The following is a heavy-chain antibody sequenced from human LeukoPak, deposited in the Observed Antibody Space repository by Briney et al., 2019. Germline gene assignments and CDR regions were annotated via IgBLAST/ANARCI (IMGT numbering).Heavy chain of an antibody. V-gene: IGHV3-74*01. CDR3: ACPSVGATPDDGFDI. CDR1: GFTLSSYW. Sequence: PGGSLRLSCSASGFTLSSYWMHWVRHAAGKGLVWVSRINRDGSSTIYAHSVKGRFTISRDNAKSTLFLEMNSLRGEDTAVYYCACPSVGATPDDGFDIWGQGTMVTVSS. J-gene: IGHJ3*02. D-gene: IGHD1-26*01. CDR2: INRDGSST.